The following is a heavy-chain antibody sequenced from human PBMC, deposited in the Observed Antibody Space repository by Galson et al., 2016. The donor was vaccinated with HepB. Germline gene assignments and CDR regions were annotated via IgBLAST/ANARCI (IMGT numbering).Heavy chain of an antibody. V-gene: IGHV3-7*01. CDR1: GFTFGSYW. CDR2: INQDGTKK. J-gene: IGHJ6*02. Sequence: SLRLSCAASGFTFGSYWAFWIRQAPGKGLEWVANINQDGTKKNYVDSVKGRLTISRDNAKNSLYLQMNSLRDEDTAVYYCASSPAYFWSGSYFSKYYYYGMDVWGQGTTVTVSS. CDR3: ASSPAYFWSGSYFSKYYYYGMDV. D-gene: IGHD3-3*01.